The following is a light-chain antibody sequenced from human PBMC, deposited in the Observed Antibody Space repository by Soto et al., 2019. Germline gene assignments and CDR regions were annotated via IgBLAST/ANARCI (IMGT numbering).Light chain of an antibody. V-gene: IGKV3-20*01. J-gene: IGKJ4*01. Sequence: EIVLTQSPGTLSLSPGERATLSCRASQSVSSSYLAWYQQKPGQAPRRLIYGASSRATGIPDRFSGSGSGTDFTLAISSLEPEDFAVYYCQQYGSSPLTFGGGTKVDIK. CDR3: QQYGSSPLT. CDR2: GAS. CDR1: QSVSSSY.